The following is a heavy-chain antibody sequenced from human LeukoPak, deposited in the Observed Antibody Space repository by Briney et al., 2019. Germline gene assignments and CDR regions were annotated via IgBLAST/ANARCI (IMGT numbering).Heavy chain of an antibody. V-gene: IGHV3-23*01. CDR3: AKDLDSTGYYSYNY. D-gene: IGHD3-22*01. J-gene: IGHJ4*02. CDR2: IGTNPAAT. Sequence: PGGSLRLSCVASGLMFSNYAMNWVRQAPGKGLEWVALIGTNPAATHYPDSVQGRFTISRDNSRNTLYLQMNSLRVGDTAIYYCAKDLDSTGYYSYNYWGQGTLVTVSS. CDR1: GLMFSNYA.